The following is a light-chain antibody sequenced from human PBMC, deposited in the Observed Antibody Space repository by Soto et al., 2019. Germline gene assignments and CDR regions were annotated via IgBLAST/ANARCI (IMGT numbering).Light chain of an antibody. Sequence: EIVLTQSPGTLSLSPGDSATLSCRASQSVSSSSLAWYQQKPGQAPRLLFFGGSNRAAVVPDRFGGSGSGTDFTLTISSLEPEDGAVYDCQQYGGSPLTFGGGTKVEIK. CDR2: GGS. J-gene: IGKJ4*01. CDR3: QQYGGSPLT. V-gene: IGKV3-20*01. CDR1: QSVSSSS.